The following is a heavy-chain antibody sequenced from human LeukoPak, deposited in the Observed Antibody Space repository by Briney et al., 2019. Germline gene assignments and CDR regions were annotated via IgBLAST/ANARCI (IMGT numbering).Heavy chain of an antibody. CDR3: ARDSEGLASEGVDY. CDR1: GFTFSSYG. V-gene: IGHV1-46*01. CDR2: INPSGGST. J-gene: IGHJ4*02. D-gene: IGHD3-3*02. Sequence: GGSLRLSCAASGFTFSSYGMPWVRQAPGQGLEWMGIINPSGGSTSYAQKFQGRVTMTRDTSTSTVYMELSSLRSEDTAVYYCARDSEGLASEGVDYWGQGTLVTVSS.